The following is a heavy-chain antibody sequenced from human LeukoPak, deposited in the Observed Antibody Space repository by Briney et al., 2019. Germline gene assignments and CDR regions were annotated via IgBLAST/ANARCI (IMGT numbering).Heavy chain of an antibody. CDR3: IPDVLDMITFGLDV. CDR1: GFSFDDYA. J-gene: IGHJ3*01. V-gene: IGHV3-9*01. Sequence: GRSLRLSCAASGFSFDDYAMHWVRKAPGKGLEWVSGISWNSGSIGYADSVKGRFTISRDNAKNSLYLQMNSLKTEDTAVYYCIPDVLDMITFGLDVWGQGTMVTVSS. D-gene: IGHD3-16*01. CDR2: ISWNSGSI.